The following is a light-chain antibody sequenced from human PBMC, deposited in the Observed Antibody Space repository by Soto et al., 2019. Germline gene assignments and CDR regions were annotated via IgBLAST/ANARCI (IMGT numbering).Light chain of an antibody. CDR2: ATS. V-gene: IGKV1-27*01. J-gene: IGKJ4*01. Sequence: DIQMTQSPSSLSASVGDRVTITCRASQGLNNYLAWYQQKPGKVPKLLIYATSTLQSGVPSRFSGSGGGTEYTLTVSSLRPEDVATYYCQRYNSAPLTFGGGTKVEIK. CDR1: QGLNNY. CDR3: QRYNSAPLT.